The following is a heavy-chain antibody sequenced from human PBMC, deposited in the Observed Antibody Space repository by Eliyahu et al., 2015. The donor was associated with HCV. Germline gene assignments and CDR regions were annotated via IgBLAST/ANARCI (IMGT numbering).Heavy chain of an antibody. CDR1: GGSISSYY. V-gene: IGHV4-59*01. CDR3: ASGGGGIAVTGTGGWFDP. Sequence: QVQLQESGPGLVKPSETLSLTCTVSGGSISSYYWXWIRQPPGKGLEWIGYIHYSGSTNSNPPLKSRVTISVDTSKNQFSLKLSSVTAADTAVYYCASGGGGIAVTGTGGWFDPWGQGTLVTVSS. CDR2: IHYSGST. D-gene: IGHD6-19*01. J-gene: IGHJ5*02.